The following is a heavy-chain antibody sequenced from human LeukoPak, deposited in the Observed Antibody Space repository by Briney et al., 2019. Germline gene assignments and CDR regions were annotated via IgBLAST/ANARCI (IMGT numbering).Heavy chain of an antibody. D-gene: IGHD5-18*01. Sequence: PGGSLRLSCAASGFTFSDFFMGWISQAPGKGLEWVSYISGSGDTIFHADSVRGRFTISRDNARNSMYLHMNSLRAEDTAVYYCTRDAPAIQRGDNWGQGTQVTVSS. CDR1: GFTFSDFF. J-gene: IGHJ4*02. CDR3: TRDAPAIQRGDN. V-gene: IGHV3-11*01. CDR2: ISGSGDTI.